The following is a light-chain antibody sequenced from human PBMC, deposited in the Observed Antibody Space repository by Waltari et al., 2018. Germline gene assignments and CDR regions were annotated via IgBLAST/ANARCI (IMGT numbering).Light chain of an antibody. Sequence: QLVLTQSPSASASLVASVKLTCTLSSGHSSNVIAWLQQQPEKGPRYLMKVNSDGSHSKGDGIPDRFSGSSSGAERYLTISSLQSEDEADYYCQTGGHGTWVFGGGTKLTVL. J-gene: IGLJ3*02. CDR1: SGHSSNV. CDR2: VNSDGSH. V-gene: IGLV4-69*01. CDR3: QTGGHGTWV.